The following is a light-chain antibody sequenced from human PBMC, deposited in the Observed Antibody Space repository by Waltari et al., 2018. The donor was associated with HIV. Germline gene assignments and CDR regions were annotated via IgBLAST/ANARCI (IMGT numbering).Light chain of an antibody. J-gene: IGLJ2*01. CDR2: EVS. Sequence: HSALTPPAPESGSPGQSITIPCPGTTSHVGTYNLVSWYQQNPGKAPKFIIYEVSKRPSGVSNRFSPSKSGNTASLTISGLQAEDEADYYCCSYAGSNSLVFGGGTKLTVL. V-gene: IGLV2-23*02. CDR3: CSYAGSNSLV. CDR1: TSHVGTYNL.